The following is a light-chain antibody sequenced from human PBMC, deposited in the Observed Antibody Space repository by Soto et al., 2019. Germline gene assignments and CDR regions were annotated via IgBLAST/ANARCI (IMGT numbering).Light chain of an antibody. Sequence: QSVLTQPASVSGSPGQSITISCTGTSSDVGAYNYVSWYQQHPGRAPQLIIYHVSNRPSGVSNRLSGSKSDNTASLTISGLQAEDEADYYCSSFTSSSSYVFGPGTKVTVL. CDR3: SSFTSSSSYV. CDR1: SSDVGAYNY. V-gene: IGLV2-14*03. CDR2: HVS. J-gene: IGLJ1*01.